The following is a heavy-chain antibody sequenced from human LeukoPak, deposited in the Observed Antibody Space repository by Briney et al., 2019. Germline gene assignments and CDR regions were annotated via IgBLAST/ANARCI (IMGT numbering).Heavy chain of an antibody. CDR2: INPSGGST. Sequence: ASVKVSCKASGYTFTSYYMHWVRQAPGQGLEWMGIINPSGGSTSYAQKFQGRVTMTRNTSISTAYMELSSLRSEDTAMYYCARDAYGSDYWGQGTLVTVSS. CDR1: GYTFTSYY. J-gene: IGHJ4*02. D-gene: IGHD3-10*01. V-gene: IGHV1-46*01. CDR3: ARDAYGSDY.